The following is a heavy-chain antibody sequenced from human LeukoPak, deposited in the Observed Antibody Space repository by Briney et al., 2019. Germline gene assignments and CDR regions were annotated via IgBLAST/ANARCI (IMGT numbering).Heavy chain of an antibody. CDR3: ARAAGAGPFDY. CDR1: GFTFSSYA. J-gene: IGHJ4*02. D-gene: IGHD1-26*01. V-gene: IGHV3-23*01. CDR2: ISGSGGST. Sequence: PGGSLRLSCAASGFTFSSYAMSWVRQAPGKGLEWVSAISGSGGSTYYADSVKGRFTISRENAKNSLYLQMNSLRAGDTAVYYCARAAGAGPFDYWGQGTLVTVSS.